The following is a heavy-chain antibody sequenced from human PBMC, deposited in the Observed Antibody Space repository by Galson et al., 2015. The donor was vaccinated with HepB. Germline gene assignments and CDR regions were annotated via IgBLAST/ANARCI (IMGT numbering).Heavy chain of an antibody. V-gene: IGHV3-30*18. CDR2: ISYDGTNK. CDR3: AKDRYKVTVSQFYYYDIDV. D-gene: IGHD3-16*02. CDR1: GFTFNSYG. Sequence: SLRLSCAASGFTFNSYGMHWVRQAPGKGLEWVAVISYDGTNKYYVDSVKGRFTISRENSKNTLYLQMNSLGAEDTAVYFCAKDRYKVTVSQFYYYDIDVWGQGTTVTVSS. J-gene: IGHJ6*02.